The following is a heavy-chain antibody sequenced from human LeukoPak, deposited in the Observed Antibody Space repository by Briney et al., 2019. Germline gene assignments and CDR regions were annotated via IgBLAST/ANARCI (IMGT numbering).Heavy chain of an antibody. D-gene: IGHD7-27*01. J-gene: IGHJ6*03. CDR1: GGTFSSYA. CDR3: ARGFWGNSMYYYYYYMDV. CDR2: IIPIFGTA. V-gene: IGHV1-69*06. Sequence: GASVKVSCKASGGTFSSYAISWVRQAPGQGLEWMGGIIPIFGTANYAQKFQGRVTITADKSTSTAYMELSSLRSEDTAVYYCARGFWGNSMYYYYYYMDVWGKGTTVTVSS.